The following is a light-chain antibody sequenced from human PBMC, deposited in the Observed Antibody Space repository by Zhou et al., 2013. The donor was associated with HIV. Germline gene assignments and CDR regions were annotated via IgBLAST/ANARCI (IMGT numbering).Light chain of an antibody. V-gene: IGKV1-39*01. CDR2: AAS. CDR3: QQTYSTPWT. J-gene: IGKJ1*01. CDR1: QTIVTY. Sequence: DIHLTQSPSSLSASLGDRVSITCRASQTIVTYLNWYQQKPGKAPKLLIYAASSLQRGVPSRFSGSGSGTHFTLTISSLQPGDFATYYCQQTYSTPWTFGQGTKVEIK.